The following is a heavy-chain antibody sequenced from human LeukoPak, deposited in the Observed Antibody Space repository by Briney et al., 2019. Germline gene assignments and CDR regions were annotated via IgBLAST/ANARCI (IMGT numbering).Heavy chain of an antibody. CDR3: ARSRAGYYFDY. J-gene: IGHJ4*02. V-gene: IGHV3-30*02. Sequence: GGSLRLSCAATGFTFSSYGMHWVHQAPGKGLEWVAFIRYDGSNEYYADSVEGRFTISRDNAKNSLYLQMNSLRAEDTAVYYCARSRAGYYFDYWGQGTLVTVSS. CDR2: IRYDGSNE. CDR1: GFTFSSYG.